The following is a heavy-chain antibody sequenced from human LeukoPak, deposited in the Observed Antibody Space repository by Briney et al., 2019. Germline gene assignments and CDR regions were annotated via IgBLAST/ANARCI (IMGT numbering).Heavy chain of an antibody. V-gene: IGHV3-30*02. CDR3: AKVDSIQLWLPVY. Sequence: PGGSLRLSCAASGFTFSSYGMHWVRQAPGKGLEWVAFIRYDGSNKYYADSVKGRFTISRDNSKNTLYLQMNSLRAEDTAVYYCAKVDSIQLWLPVYWGQGTLVTVSS. CDR2: IRYDGSNK. CDR1: GFTFSSYG. J-gene: IGHJ4*02. D-gene: IGHD5-18*01.